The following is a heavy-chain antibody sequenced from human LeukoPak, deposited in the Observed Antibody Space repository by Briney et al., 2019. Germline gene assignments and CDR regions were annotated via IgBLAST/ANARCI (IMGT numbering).Heavy chain of an antibody. V-gene: IGHV3-30*02. CDR1: GFTFSTYG. D-gene: IGHD2-2*01. Sequence: PGGSLRLSCAASGFTFSTYGMHWVRQAPGKGLEWVAVIWYDGSNKYYADSVKGRFTISRDNSKNTLYLQMSSLRAEDTAVYYCAKVAVPYCSSTSCYLDYWGQGTLVTVSS. CDR2: IWYDGSNK. J-gene: IGHJ4*02. CDR3: AKVAVPYCSSTSCYLDY.